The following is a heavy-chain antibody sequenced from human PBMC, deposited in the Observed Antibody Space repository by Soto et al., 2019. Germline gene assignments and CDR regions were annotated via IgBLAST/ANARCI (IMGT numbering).Heavy chain of an antibody. CDR1: GFTFDDYA. J-gene: IGHJ4*02. CDR2: ISWNSGSI. Sequence: PGGSLRLSCAASGFTFDDYAMHWVRQAPGKGLEWVSGISWNSGSIGYAESVKGRFTISRDNAKNSLYLQMNSLRAEDTALYYCAKDSAAAGTAFDYWGQGTLVTVSS. V-gene: IGHV3-9*01. D-gene: IGHD6-13*01. CDR3: AKDSAAAGTAFDY.